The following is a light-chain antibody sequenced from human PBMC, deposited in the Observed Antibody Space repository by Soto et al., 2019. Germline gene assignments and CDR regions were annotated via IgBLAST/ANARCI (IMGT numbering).Light chain of an antibody. V-gene: IGLV1-40*01. CDR1: SSNIGAGYD. Sequence: QSVLTQPPSVSGAPGQRVTISCTGSSSNIGAGYDVHWYQQLPGTAPKLLIYGNSNRPSGVPDRFSGSKSGTSASLAITGLQAEDEADDYCQSYDSSLSGVVLGGGTKRTV. CDR3: QSYDSSLSGVV. J-gene: IGLJ2*01. CDR2: GNS.